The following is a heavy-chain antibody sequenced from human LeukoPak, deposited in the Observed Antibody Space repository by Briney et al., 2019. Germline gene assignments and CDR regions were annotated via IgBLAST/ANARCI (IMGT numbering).Heavy chain of an antibody. CDR1: GGSISSGGYY. V-gene: IGHV4-30-2*01. D-gene: IGHD3-10*01. J-gene: IGHJ4*02. CDR3: ARDGTMVRGVHDF. Sequence: PSETLSLTCAVSGGSISSGGYYWSWIRQPPGKGLEWIGYIYHSGSTYYNPSLKSRVTISVDRSKNQFSLKLNSVTAADMAVYYCARDGTMVRGVHDFWGQGTLVTVSS. CDR2: IYHSGST.